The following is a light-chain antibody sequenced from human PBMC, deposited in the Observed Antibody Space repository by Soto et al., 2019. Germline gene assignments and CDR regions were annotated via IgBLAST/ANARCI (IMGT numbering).Light chain of an antibody. Sequence: AMQLTQSPSSLSASVGDRVTITCRASQGIFSALAWYQQRPGKAPELLIYDASTLRSGVPSRFGGSGSGTDFTLTIGSLQPEDAATYYCQQFHIYPLSFGGGTKVEIK. CDR2: DAS. CDR1: QGIFSA. V-gene: IGKV1-13*02. CDR3: QQFHIYPLS. J-gene: IGKJ4*01.